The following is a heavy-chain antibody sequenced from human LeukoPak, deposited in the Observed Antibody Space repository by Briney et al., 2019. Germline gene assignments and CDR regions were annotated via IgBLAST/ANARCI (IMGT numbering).Heavy chain of an antibody. CDR1: VFTFSSVG. CDR2: IKSKFHGETT. J-gene: IGHJ5*02. V-gene: IGHV3-15*01. Sequence: GGSLRLSCAASVFTFSSVGMTWVRQAPGKGLEWVGRIKSKFHGETTDYAAPVKGRFTISRDDSKNTLYLQMNSLETEDTAVYYCTTDCGRDSRSGSYDSFSWGQRTLVTVSS. D-gene: IGHD6-13*01. CDR3: TTDCGRDSRSGSYDSFS.